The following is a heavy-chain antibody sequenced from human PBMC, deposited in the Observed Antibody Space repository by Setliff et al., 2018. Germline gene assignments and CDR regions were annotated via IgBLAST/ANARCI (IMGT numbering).Heavy chain of an antibody. V-gene: IGHV1-2*02. CDR3: LFWLAESASDY. J-gene: IGHJ4*01. Sequence: ASVKVSCKASGYTFSDYYIHWMRQAPGQGLEWMGWIEPKSGDANYAQKLQGRVTMTRDTSVSTAYMELTRLSSDDTAMYYCLFWLAESASDYWGLGAPVTVS. CDR1: GYTFSDYY. CDR2: IEPKSGDA. D-gene: IGHD3-10*01.